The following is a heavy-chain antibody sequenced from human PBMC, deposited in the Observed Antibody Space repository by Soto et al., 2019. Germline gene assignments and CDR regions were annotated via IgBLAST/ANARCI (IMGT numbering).Heavy chain of an antibody. J-gene: IGHJ4*02. Sequence: GGSLRLSCAASGFTFSDYYMSWIRQAPGKGLEWVSYISSSGSTIYYADSVKGRFTISRDNAKNSLYLQMNSLRAEDTAVYYCAGWGFLEWPKRIDFWGQGTLVTGSS. CDR1: GFTFSDYY. V-gene: IGHV3-11*01. CDR3: AGWGFLEWPKRIDF. CDR2: ISSSGSTI. D-gene: IGHD3-3*01.